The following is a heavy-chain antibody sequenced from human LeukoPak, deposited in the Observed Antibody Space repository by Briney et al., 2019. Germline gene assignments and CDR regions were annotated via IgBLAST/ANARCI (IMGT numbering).Heavy chain of an antibody. D-gene: IGHD5-12*01. V-gene: IGHV3-23*01. Sequence: QPGGSLRLSCAASGFTFSNYAMSWVRQALGKGLEWVSAISGSGGTSYYADSVKGRFTISRDNSKNTLYLQMNSLRAEDTAVYYCAKSSGYDLFDYWGQGTLVTVSS. CDR2: ISGSGGTS. CDR1: GFTFSNYA. J-gene: IGHJ4*02. CDR3: AKSSGYDLFDY.